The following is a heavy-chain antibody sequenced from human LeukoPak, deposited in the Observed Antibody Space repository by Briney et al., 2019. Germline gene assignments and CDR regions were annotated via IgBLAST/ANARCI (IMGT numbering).Heavy chain of an antibody. Sequence: GGSLRLSCAASGFTFSSCGMHWVRQAPGKGLAWVAFIRYDGSNKYYADSVKGRFTISRDNSKNTLYLQMNSLRAEDTAVYYCAKYPSSTSSSLGQGTLVTVSS. CDR1: GFTFSSCG. CDR2: IRYDGSNK. J-gene: IGHJ5*02. V-gene: IGHV3-30*02. D-gene: IGHD2-2*01. CDR3: AKYPSSTSSS.